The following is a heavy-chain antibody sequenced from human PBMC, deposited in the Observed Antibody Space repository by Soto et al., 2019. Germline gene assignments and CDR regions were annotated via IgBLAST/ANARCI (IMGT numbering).Heavy chain of an antibody. CDR1: GGTFSSYA. V-gene: IGHV1-69*06. J-gene: IGHJ5*02. D-gene: IGHD5-18*01. CDR3: ARGTRGYSYGSTTLKKGAWFDP. Sequence: SVKVSFKASGGTFSSYAISWVRQAPGQGLEWMGGIIPIFGTANYAQKFQGRVTITADKSTSTAYMELSSLRSEDTAVYYCARGTRGYSYGSTTLKKGAWFDPWGQGTLVTVSS. CDR2: IIPIFGTA.